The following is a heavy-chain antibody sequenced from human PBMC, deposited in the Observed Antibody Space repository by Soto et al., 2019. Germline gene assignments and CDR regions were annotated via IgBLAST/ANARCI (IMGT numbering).Heavy chain of an antibody. CDR3: ARDSGYSYGSFDY. CDR1: SGSISSYY. D-gene: IGHD5-18*01. Sequence: SETLSLTCTVSSGSISSYYWSWIRQPPGKGLEWIGYIYYSGSTNYNPSLKSRVTISVDTSKNQFSLKLSSVTAADTAVYYCARDSGYSYGSFDYWGQGTLVTVS. V-gene: IGHV4-59*01. CDR2: IYYSGST. J-gene: IGHJ4*02.